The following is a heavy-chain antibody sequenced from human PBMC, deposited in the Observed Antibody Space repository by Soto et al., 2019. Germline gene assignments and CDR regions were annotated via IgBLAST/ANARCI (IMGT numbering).Heavy chain of an antibody. V-gene: IGHV4-30-4*01. CDR3: VRGNDFGDFFDY. CDR1: GASISSGDDY. J-gene: IGHJ4*02. CDR2: IDNSGNI. D-gene: IGHD4-17*01. Sequence: QVQLVESGPGLVKPSQTLSLTCTVSGASISSGDDYWTWIRQPPGKGLEWIGYIDNSGNIYHNPSLKSRLTISLDTSKTQFSLKVSSVTAADTAVYYCVRGNDFGDFFDYWGQGTLVTVSS.